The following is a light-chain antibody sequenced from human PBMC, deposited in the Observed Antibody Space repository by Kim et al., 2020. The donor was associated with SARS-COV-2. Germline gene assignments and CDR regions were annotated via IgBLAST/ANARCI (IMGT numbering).Light chain of an antibody. J-gene: IGLJ2*01. CDR1: TLSSHY. CDR3: NSRDITSNHVI. V-gene: IGLV3-19*01. CDR2: GKN. Sequence: SSELTQDPAVSVALGQTVRVTCQGDTLSSHYASWYQQKPGQAPVLVIYGKNKRPSGIPDRFSGAKSGNIATLTITGAQAEDEADYYCNSRDITSNHVIFGGGTQLTVL.